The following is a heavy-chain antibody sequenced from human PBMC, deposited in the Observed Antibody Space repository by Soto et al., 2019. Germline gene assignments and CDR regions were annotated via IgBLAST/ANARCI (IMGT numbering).Heavy chain of an antibody. Sequence: SETLSLTCTVSGGSISSYYWSWIRQPPGKGLEWIGYIYYSGSTNYNPSLKSRVTISVDTSKNQFSLKLSSVTAADTAVYYCARGGAARPGGLDYWGQGTLVTVSS. CDR2: IYYSGST. V-gene: IGHV4-59*01. J-gene: IGHJ4*02. CDR1: GGSISSYY. D-gene: IGHD6-6*01. CDR3: ARGGAARPGGLDY.